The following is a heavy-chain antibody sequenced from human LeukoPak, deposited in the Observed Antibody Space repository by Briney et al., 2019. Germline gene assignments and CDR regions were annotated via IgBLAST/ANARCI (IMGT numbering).Heavy chain of an antibody. Sequence: SETLSLTCTVSGGSISSYYWSWIRQPPGKGLEWIGYIYYSGSTNYNPSLKSRVTISVDTSKNQFSLKLSSVTAADTAVYYCARAHYYDSSGYSYWGQGTLVTVSS. V-gene: IGHV4-59*01. D-gene: IGHD3-22*01. CDR1: GGSISSYY. CDR3: ARAHYYDSSGYSY. J-gene: IGHJ4*02. CDR2: IYYSGST.